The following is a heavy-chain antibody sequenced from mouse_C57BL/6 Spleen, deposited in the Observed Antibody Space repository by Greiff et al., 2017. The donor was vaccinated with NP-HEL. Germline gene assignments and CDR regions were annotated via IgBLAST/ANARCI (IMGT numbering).Heavy chain of an antibody. CDR2: IYPGSGST. CDR3: AAGGDYDSWFAY. D-gene: IGHD2-4*01. Sequence: QVQLQQPGAELVKPGASVKMSCKASGYTFTSYWITWVKQRPGQGLEWIGDIYPGSGSTNYNEKFKSKATLTVDTSSSTAYMQLSSLTSEDSAVYYWAAGGDYDSWFAYWGQGTLVTVSA. J-gene: IGHJ3*01. CDR1: GYTFTSYW. V-gene: IGHV1-55*01.